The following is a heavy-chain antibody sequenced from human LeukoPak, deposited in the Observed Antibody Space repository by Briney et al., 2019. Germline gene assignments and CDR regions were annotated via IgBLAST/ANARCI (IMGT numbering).Heavy chain of an antibody. D-gene: IGHD1-26*01. CDR3: ARSYSDAFDI. J-gene: IGHJ3*02. Sequence: GGSLRLSCAASGFTFSSYGMHWVRQAPGKVLEWVAVISYDGSNKYYADSVKGRFTISRDNSKNTLYLQMNSLRAEDTAVYYCARSYSDAFDIWGQGTMVTVSS. V-gene: IGHV3-30*03. CDR1: GFTFSSYG. CDR2: ISYDGSNK.